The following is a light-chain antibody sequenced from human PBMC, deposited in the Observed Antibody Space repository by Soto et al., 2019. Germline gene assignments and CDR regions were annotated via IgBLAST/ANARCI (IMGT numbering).Light chain of an antibody. CDR1: QGISNY. Sequence: DIQMTQSPSSLSASVGDRVTIACRASQGISNYLAWYQQKPGKPPKLLIYAASTLQXGVPSRFSGSGSGTDFTLTISSLQPEDVATYYCQKYDSAPFPFGQVTRLEIK. J-gene: IGKJ5*01. CDR3: QKYDSAPFP. CDR2: AAS. V-gene: IGKV1-27*01.